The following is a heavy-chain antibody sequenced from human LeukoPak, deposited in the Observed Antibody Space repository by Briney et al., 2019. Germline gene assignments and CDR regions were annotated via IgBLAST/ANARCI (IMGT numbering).Heavy chain of an antibody. Sequence: GESLKISCKGSGYSFSRYWIGWVRHVPGKGLEWMVIIYPGDSDTRYSPSFQGQVTFSADKSINTAYLQWSSLKASGTAMYYCARSPWYTPSWYGFDYWGQGTLVTVSS. J-gene: IGHJ4*02. CDR2: IYPGDSDT. CDR3: ARSPWYTPSWYGFDY. V-gene: IGHV5-51*01. CDR1: GYSFSRYW. D-gene: IGHD6-13*01.